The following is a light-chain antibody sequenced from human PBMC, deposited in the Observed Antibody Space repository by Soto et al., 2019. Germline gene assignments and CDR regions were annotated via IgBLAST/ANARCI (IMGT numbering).Light chain of an antibody. CDR1: QTSSSW. J-gene: IGKJ1*01. Sequence: DIQMTQSPSTLSGSVGDRVTITCRASQTSSSWLAWYQQKPGKAPKLLIYKASTLKSGVPSRFSGSGSGTEFTLTISSLQPDDFATYYCQHYNSYSEAFGQGTKVEPK. CDR2: KAS. V-gene: IGKV1-5*03. CDR3: QHYNSYSEA.